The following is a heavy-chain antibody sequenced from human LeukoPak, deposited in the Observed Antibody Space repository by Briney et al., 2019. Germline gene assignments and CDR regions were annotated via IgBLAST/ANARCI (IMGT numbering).Heavy chain of an antibody. CDR2: IKQDGSEK. CDR3: ARNGIWFGEFAAFDI. V-gene: IGHV3-7*01. CDR1: GFTFSSYW. Sequence: GGSLRLSCAASGFTFSSYWMSWVRQAPGKGLEWVANIKQDGSEKYYVDPVKGRFTISRDNAKNSLYLQMNSLRAEDTAVYYCARNGIWFGEFAAFDIWGQGTMVTVSS. D-gene: IGHD3-10*01. J-gene: IGHJ3*02.